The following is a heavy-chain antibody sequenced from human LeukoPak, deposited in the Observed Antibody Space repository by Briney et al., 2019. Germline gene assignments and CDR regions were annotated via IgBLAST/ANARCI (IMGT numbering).Heavy chain of an antibody. J-gene: IGHJ4*02. CDR3: ARARSRNYDY. CDR1: GVPLIGSY. CDR2: INHSGST. V-gene: IGHV4-34*01. Sequence: SETLSLTCAVYGVPLIGSYGGWIRHPPGKGREWIGEINHSGSTNYNPSLKSRVTISVDTSKNQFSLKLSSVTAADTAVYYCARARSRNYDYWGQGTLVTVSS. D-gene: IGHD4-11*01.